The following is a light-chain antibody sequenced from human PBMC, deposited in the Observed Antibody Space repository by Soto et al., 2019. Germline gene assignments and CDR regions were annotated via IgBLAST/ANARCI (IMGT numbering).Light chain of an antibody. J-gene: IGKJ3*01. CDR1: QSVSSY. V-gene: IGKV3-11*01. CDR3: QQRSNWPCVT. CDR2: DAS. Sequence: EIVLTQSPATLSLSPGERATLSCRASQSVSSYLAWYQQKPGQAPRLLIYDASNRATGIPARFSGSGSGTDFTLTISSLEPEDFAVYYCQQRSNWPCVTLGPGTKVDIK.